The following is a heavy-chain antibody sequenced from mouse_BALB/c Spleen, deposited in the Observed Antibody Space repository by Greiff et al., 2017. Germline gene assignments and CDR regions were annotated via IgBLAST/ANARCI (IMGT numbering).Heavy chain of an antibody. Sequence: EVKLVESGGGLVKPGGSLKLSCAASGFTFSSYTMSWVRQTPEKRLEWVATISSGGSYTYYPDSVKGRFTISRDNAKNTLYLQMSSLKSEDTAMYYCTRDDYRCDYRGQGTTLTVSS. D-gene: IGHD2-14*01. CDR2: ISSGGSYT. V-gene: IGHV5-6-4*01. CDR1: GFTFSSYT. J-gene: IGHJ2*01. CDR3: TRDDYRCDY.